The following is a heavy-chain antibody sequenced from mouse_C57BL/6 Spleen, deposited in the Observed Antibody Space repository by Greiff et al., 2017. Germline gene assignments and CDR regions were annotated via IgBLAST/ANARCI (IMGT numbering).Heavy chain of an antibody. V-gene: IGHV3-6*01. CDR2: ISYDGSN. CDR1: GYSITSGYY. D-gene: IGHD1-1*01. Sequence: VQLKQSGPGLVKPSQSLSLTCSVTGYSITSGYYWNWIRQFPGNKLEWMGYISYDGSNNYNPSLKNRISITRDTSKNQFFLKLNSVTTEDTATYYCARDWDYGSSYGWYFDVWGTGTTVTVSS. CDR3: ARDWDYGSSYGWYFDV. J-gene: IGHJ1*03.